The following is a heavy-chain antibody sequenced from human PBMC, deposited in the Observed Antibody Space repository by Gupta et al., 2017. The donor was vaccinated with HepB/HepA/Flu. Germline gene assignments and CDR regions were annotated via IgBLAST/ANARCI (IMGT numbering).Heavy chain of an antibody. CDR2: INHSGST. CDR1: GGSFSGYY. D-gene: IGHD6-13*01. CDR3: ERVVPSNWFDP. J-gene: IGHJ5*02. V-gene: IGHV4-34*01. Sequence: QVQLQQWGAGLLKPSETLSLTCAVYGGSFSGYYWSWIRQPQGKGLEWIGEINHSGSTNYNPSLKSRVTISVDTYKNQFSLKLSSVTAADTAGYYCERVVPSNWFDPWGQGTRVTV.